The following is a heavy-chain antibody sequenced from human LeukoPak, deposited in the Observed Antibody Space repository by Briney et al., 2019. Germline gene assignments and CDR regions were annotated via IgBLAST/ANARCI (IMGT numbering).Heavy chain of an antibody. D-gene: IGHD5-18*01. J-gene: IGHJ4*02. CDR2: ISSSGSTI. CDR1: GFTFSDYY. V-gene: IGHV3-11*04. CDR3: ARGRAMGLYVAFDY. Sequence: PGGSLRLSCAASGFTFSDYYMSWIRQAPGKGLEWVSYISSSGSTIYYADSVKGRFTISRDNAKNSLYLQMFSLRAEDTAVYYCARGRAMGLYVAFDYWGQGTLVTVSS.